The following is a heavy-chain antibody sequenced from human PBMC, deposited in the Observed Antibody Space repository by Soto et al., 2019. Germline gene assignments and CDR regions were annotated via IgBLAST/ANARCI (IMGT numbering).Heavy chain of an antibody. J-gene: IGHJ6*02. CDR2: ISYDGSNK. D-gene: IGHD2-15*01. Sequence: PGGSLRLSCAASGFTFSSYAMHWVRQAPGKGLEWVAVISYDGSNKYYADSVKGRFTISRDNSKNTLYLQMNSLRAEDTAVYYCARDRAAKYCSGGSCYFLPYYYYYGMDVWGQGTTVTVSS. CDR3: ARDRAAKYCSGGSCYFLPYYYYYGMDV. V-gene: IGHV3-30-3*01. CDR1: GFTFSSYA.